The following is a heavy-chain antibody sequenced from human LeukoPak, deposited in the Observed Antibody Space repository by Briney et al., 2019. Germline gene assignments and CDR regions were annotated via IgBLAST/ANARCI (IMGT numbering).Heavy chain of an antibody. D-gene: IGHD4-17*01. J-gene: IGHJ4*02. CDR1: GFTFSSYG. Sequence: GRSLRLSCAASGFTFSSYGVHWVRQAPGKGLEWVAVLWYDGTYEYYADSVKGRFTISRDNSKNTLYLHMDSLRAEDTSVYYCARAGDYGDYLSYFDYWGQGTLVTVSS. CDR3: ARAGDYGDYLSYFDY. V-gene: IGHV3-33*01. CDR2: LWYDGTYE.